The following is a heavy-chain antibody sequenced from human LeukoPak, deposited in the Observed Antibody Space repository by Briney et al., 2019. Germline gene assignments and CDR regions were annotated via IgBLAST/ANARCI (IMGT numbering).Heavy chain of an antibody. CDR1: GYTFTNYY. CDR2: INPSGGST. D-gene: IGHD6-13*01. V-gene: IGHV1-46*01. J-gene: IGHJ4*02. CDR3: ARDLLSSSSSWYAGSY. Sequence: GASVKVSCKASGYTFTNYYMHWVRQAPGQGLEWMGLINPSGGSTSYASCAQNFQGRVTITKDTSTSTAYMELRSLRSDDTAVYYCARDLLSSSSSWYAGSYWGQGALVTVSS.